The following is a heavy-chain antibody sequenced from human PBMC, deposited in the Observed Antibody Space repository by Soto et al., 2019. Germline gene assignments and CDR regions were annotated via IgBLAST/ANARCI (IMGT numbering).Heavy chain of an antibody. D-gene: IGHD3-22*01. Sequence: GGSLRLSCAASGFTFSNAWMNWVRQAPGKGLEWVGRIKSKTDGGTTDYAAPVKGRFTISRDDSKNTLYLQMNGLKTEDTAVYYCTTDYDSSGYPDYWGQGTLVTVSS. V-gene: IGHV3-15*07. CDR1: GFTFSNAW. CDR2: IKSKTDGGTT. CDR3: TTDYDSSGYPDY. J-gene: IGHJ4*02.